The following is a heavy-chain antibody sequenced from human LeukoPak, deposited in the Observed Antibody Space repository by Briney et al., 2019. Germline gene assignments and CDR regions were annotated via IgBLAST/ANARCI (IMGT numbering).Heavy chain of an antibody. V-gene: IGHV4-39*06. CDR2: IYYSGST. CDR3: ACCAYSYGPFDY. Sequence: PSETLSLTCTVSGGSISSSTYFWGWIRQPPGKGLEWIGSIYYSGSTYYNPSLKSRVTISVATSKNQFPLNLSSVTAADTAVYYCACCAYSYGPFDYWGQGTLVTVSS. J-gene: IGHJ4*02. CDR1: GGSISSSTYF. D-gene: IGHD5-12*01.